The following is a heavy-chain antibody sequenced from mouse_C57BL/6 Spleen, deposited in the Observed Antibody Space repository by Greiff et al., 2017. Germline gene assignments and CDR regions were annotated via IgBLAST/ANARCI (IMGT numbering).Heavy chain of an antibody. J-gene: IGHJ4*01. CDR1: GYAFSSSW. V-gene: IGHV1-82*01. CDR2: IYPGDGDT. D-gene: IGHD2-5*01. Sequence: VKLQESGPELVKPGASVKISCKASGYAFSSSWMNWVKQRPGKGLEWIGRIYPGDGDTNYNGKFKGKATLTADKSSSTAYMQLSSLTSEDSAVYFCARSGSNYYYAMDYWGQGTSVTVSS. CDR3: ARSGSNYYYAMDY.